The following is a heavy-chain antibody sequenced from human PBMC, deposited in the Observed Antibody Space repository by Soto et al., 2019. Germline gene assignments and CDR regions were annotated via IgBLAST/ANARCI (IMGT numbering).Heavy chain of an antibody. V-gene: IGHV3-48*02. Sequence: GGSLRLSCAASGFTFRAYSMNWVRQAPGKGLEWVSYISSSGSTIYYADSVRGRFTISRDYAGNSLYLQMNSLRDEDTAVYYCARDRDGTYSPFDSWGQGTLVTVSS. CDR3: ARDRDGTYSPFDS. CDR2: ISSSGSTI. D-gene: IGHD2-15*01. J-gene: IGHJ4*02. CDR1: GFTFRAYS.